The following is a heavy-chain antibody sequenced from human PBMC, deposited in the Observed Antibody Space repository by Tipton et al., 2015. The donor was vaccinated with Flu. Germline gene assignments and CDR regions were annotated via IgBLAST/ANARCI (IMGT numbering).Heavy chain of an antibody. Sequence: TLSLTCAVSGDSISSDYYWGWIRQFPGKGLEWIGTVSRTGSTIYNPSLKSRVTISIDTSKNQFSLNMKSVTAADMAVYYCARRYYSNYVSDPKSWFDPWGQGTLVAVSS. CDR2: VSRTGST. J-gene: IGHJ5*02. CDR1: GDSISSDYY. CDR3: ARRYYSNYVSDPKSWFDP. D-gene: IGHD4-11*01. V-gene: IGHV4-38-2*01.